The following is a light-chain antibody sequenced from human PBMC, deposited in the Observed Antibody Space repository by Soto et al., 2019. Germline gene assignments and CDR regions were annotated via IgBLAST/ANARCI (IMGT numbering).Light chain of an antibody. CDR2: KAS. CDR3: QHYNGYFRT. V-gene: IGKV1-5*03. J-gene: IGKJ1*01. Sequence: DIQMTQSPSTRSASVGDRVSITGRDSQSVSGSLAWYQQKAGKAPKLLIYKASTLERGVPPRFSGSGSGTEFTLTISSLQPDDFATYYCQHYNGYFRTFGQGTKVEIK. CDR1: QSVSGS.